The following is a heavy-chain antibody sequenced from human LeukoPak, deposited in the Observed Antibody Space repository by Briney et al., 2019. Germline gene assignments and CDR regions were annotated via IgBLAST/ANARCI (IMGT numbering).Heavy chain of an antibody. V-gene: IGHV4-59*01. J-gene: IGHJ4*02. Sequence: SETLSLTCTVSGGSISTYHWSWIRQPPGKGPEWMGYIYFSGNTDYSPSLKSRVTMSVDTSMNQFSLNLSSVTAADTAIYYCARAVISFGGVIAKGFDCWGQGTLVTVTS. CDR3: ARAVISFGGVIAKGFDC. CDR1: GGSISTYH. D-gene: IGHD3-16*02. CDR2: IYFSGNT.